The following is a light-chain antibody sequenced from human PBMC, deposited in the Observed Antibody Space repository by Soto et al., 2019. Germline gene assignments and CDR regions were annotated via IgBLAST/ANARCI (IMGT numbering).Light chain of an antibody. CDR3: QQYNNWPALS. CDR1: QSVNSD. CDR2: GAS. J-gene: IGKJ4*01. V-gene: IGKV3D-15*01. Sequence: EIVMTQSPATLSVSPGERATLSCRAIQSVNSDYLAWFQQKPGQAPRLLIYGASTRTTGIPDRFSGSGSGTEFTLTISSLQSEDFAVYYCQQYNNWPALSFGGGTKVDIK.